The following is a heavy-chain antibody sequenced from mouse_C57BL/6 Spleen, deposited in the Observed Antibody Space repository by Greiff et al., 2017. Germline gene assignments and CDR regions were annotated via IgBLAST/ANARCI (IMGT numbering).Heavy chain of an antibody. CDR2: ISYDGSN. Sequence: EVQLQESGPGLVKPSQSLSLTCSVTGYSITSGYYWNWLRQFPGNKLEWMGYISYDGSNNYNPSLKNRISITRDTSKNQFFLKLNSVTTEDTATYCCAREASSSYWYFDVWGTGTTVTVSS. V-gene: IGHV3-6*01. CDR3: AREASSSYWYFDV. J-gene: IGHJ1*03. CDR1: GYSITSGYY.